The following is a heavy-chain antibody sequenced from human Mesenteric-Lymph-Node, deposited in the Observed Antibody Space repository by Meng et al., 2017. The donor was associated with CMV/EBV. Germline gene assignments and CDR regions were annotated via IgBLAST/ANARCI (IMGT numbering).Heavy chain of an antibody. CDR3: AREGGTVGWELSFDY. D-gene: IGHD1-26*01. J-gene: IGHJ4*02. Sequence: SGGSISSGGYYWSWIRQHPGKGLEWIGYIYYSGSTYYNPSLKSRVTISVDTSKNQFSLKLNSVTAAGTAVYYCAREGGTVGWELSFDYWGQGTLVTVSS. CDR1: GGSISSGGYY. CDR2: IYYSGST. V-gene: IGHV4-31*02.